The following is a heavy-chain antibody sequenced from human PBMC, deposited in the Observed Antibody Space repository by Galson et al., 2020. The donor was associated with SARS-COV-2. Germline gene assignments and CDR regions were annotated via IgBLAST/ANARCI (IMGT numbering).Heavy chain of an antibody. Sequence: GGSLRLSCAASGFTFSSYSMNWVRQAPGKGLEWVSSISSSSSYIYYADSVKGRFTISRDNAKNSLYLQMNSLRAEDTAVYYCARDLEDIVVVIATPIPYMDVWGKGTTVTVSS. D-gene: IGHD2-21*01. J-gene: IGHJ6*03. CDR2: ISSSSSYI. CDR3: ARDLEDIVVVIATPIPYMDV. V-gene: IGHV3-21*01. CDR1: GFTFSSYS.